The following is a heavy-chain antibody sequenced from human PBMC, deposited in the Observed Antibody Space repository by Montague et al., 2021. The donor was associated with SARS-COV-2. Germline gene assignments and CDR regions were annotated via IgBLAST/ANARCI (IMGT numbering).Heavy chain of an antibody. V-gene: IGHV4-38-2*02. CDR3: ARGRVTRAGFDY. D-gene: IGHD2-21*02. J-gene: IGHJ4*02. CDR1: GYFIGTCYY. Sequence: SETLSLTCSVSGYFIGTCYYCGWIRQSPGKGLEWIGSNYLHGNAYYNPSLNSRVTISLDTSNNQFSLRLTSVTTSDTAVYYCARGRVTRAGFDYWGQGIRVIVSS. CDR2: NYLHGNA.